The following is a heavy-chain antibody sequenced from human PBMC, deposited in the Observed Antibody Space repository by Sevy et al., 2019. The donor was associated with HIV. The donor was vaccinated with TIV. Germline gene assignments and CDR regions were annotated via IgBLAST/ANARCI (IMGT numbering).Heavy chain of an antibody. J-gene: IGHJ4*02. Sequence: GGSLRLSSAASGFTFSTYGMRWVRQAPGKGLEWVAVLSYDGRENYYGNSVKGRFTISRDNSKNTLYLQMNSLRDEDTAVYYCAKVGPHCSGGTCYHPLFDYCGQGTLVTVSS. D-gene: IGHD2-15*01. CDR2: LSYDGREN. CDR1: GFTFSTYG. V-gene: IGHV3-30*18. CDR3: AKVGPHCSGGTCYHPLFDY.